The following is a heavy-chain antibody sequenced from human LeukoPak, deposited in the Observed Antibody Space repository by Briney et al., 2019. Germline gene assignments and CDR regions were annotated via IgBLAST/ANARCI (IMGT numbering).Heavy chain of an antibody. CDR1: GFTFSSYS. V-gene: IGHV3-21*01. Sequence: GGSLRLSCAASGFTFSSYSMDWVRQAPGKGLEWVSSISSSSSYIYYADSVKGRFTISRDNAKNSLYLQMNSLRAEDTAVYYCARELTYCGGDCYGHFDYWGQGTLVTVSS. CDR3: ARELTYCGGDCYGHFDY. CDR2: ISSSSSYI. J-gene: IGHJ4*02. D-gene: IGHD2-21*01.